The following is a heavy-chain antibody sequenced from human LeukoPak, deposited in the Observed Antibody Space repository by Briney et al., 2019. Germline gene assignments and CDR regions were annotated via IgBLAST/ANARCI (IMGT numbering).Heavy chain of an antibody. Sequence: PGGSLRLSCAASGFTFDDYGMSWVRQGPGKGLEWVSGINWNGGRTGYADSVKGRFTISRDNAKNSLYLQMNSLTAEDTAMYYCVRASHPGGWFDPWGQGTLVTVSS. D-gene: IGHD3-10*01. CDR3: VRASHPGGWFDP. CDR1: GFTFDDYG. J-gene: IGHJ5*02. CDR2: INWNGGRT. V-gene: IGHV3-20*04.